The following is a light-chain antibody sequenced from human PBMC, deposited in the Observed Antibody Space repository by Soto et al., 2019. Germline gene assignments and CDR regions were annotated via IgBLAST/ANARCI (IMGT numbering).Light chain of an antibody. Sequence: DIQMTQSPSTLSAYVGDRVTITCRASQSISSWLAWYQQKPGKAPKLLIYDASSLESGVPSRFSGSGSGTEFTLTISSRQPDYFASYYCQQYNSYSPWTCGQGTKVEIK. J-gene: IGKJ1*01. V-gene: IGKV1-5*01. CDR1: QSISSW. CDR3: QQYNSYSPWT. CDR2: DAS.